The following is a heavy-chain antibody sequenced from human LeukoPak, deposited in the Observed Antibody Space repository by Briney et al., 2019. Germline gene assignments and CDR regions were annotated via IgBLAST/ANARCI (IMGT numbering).Heavy chain of an antibody. J-gene: IGHJ6*03. CDR2: ISGSGGST. V-gene: IGHV3-23*01. D-gene: IGHD6-6*01. CDR1: GFTFSNYA. CDR3: AKAIAPRPDYYYYMDV. Sequence: GGSLRLSCAASGFTFSNYALSWVRQAPGKGLEWVSAISGSGGSTYYADSVKGRCTISRDNSKNTLYLQMNSLRAEDTALYYCAKAIAPRPDYYYYMDVWGKGTTVTVSS.